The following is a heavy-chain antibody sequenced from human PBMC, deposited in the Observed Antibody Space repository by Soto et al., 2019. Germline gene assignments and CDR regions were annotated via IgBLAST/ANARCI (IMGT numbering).Heavy chain of an antibody. CDR2: IYFSRVT. J-gene: IGHJ3*01. D-gene: IGHD1-1*01. V-gene: IGHV4-31*03. CDR3: ARDPWRTPPEAAFDV. CDR1: GGSISSAGYY. Sequence: QVQLQESGPGLVEPSQTLSLTCTVSGGSISSAGYYWSWIRQRPGKGLEWIGYIYFSRVTYYNPSLESRVTISVDTSKNQFSLRLSSVTAADTAVYYCARDPWRTPPEAAFDVWGQGTKVTVSS.